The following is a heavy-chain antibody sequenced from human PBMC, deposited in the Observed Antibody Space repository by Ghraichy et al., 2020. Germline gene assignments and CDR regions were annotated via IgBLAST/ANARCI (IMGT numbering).Heavy chain of an antibody. D-gene: IGHD3-10*01. J-gene: IGHJ4*02. V-gene: IGHV2-70*11. CDR1: GFSLSTSGMC. Sequence: SGPTLVKPTQTLTLTCTFSGFSLSTSGMCVSWIRQPPGKALEWLARIDWDDDRYYSTSLKTRLTISKDTSKNQVVLTMTNMDPVDTATYYCARIRYSSSGASYYFYCWGQGTPVPVSP. CDR3: ARIRYSSSGASYYFYC. CDR2: IDWDDDR.